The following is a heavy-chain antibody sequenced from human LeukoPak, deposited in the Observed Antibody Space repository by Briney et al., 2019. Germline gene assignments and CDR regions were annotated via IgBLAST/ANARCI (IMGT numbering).Heavy chain of an antibody. Sequence: GGSLRLSCAASGFTVTNYYMSWVRQAPGKGLEWVSVIYSGGDTFHADSVKGRFTLSRDNSKNILYLQMNSLRAEDTAVYYCTRDPDGWGQGTLVTVSS. J-gene: IGHJ4*02. CDR2: IYSGGDT. V-gene: IGHV3-66*01. CDR1: GFTVTNYY. CDR3: TRDPDG.